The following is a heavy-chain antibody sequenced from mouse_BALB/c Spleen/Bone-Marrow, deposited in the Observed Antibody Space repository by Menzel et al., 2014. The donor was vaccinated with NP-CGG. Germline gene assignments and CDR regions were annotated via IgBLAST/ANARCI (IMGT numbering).Heavy chain of an antibody. D-gene: IGHD3-2*01. CDR2: IYPGGGYT. V-gene: IGHV1-63*02. Sequence: QVHVKQSGAELVRPGTSVKMSCKAAGYTFTNYWIGWIKQRPGHGLEWIGDIYPGGGYTNYNEKFQGKATLTADTSSSTAYMQLSSLTSADSAIFYCAIRGDISGYGFAYWGQGTLATVSA. CDR3: AIRGDISGYGFAY. J-gene: IGHJ3*01. CDR1: GYTFTNYW.